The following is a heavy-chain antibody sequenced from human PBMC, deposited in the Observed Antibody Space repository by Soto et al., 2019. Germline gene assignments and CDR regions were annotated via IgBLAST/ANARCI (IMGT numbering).Heavy chain of an antibody. J-gene: IGHJ6*02. V-gene: IGHV4-30-4*01. CDR1: GGSISSGDYY. Sequence: PSETLSLTCTVSGGSISSGDYYRSWIRQPPGKGLEWIGYIYYSGSTYYNPSLKSRVTISVDTSKNQFSLKLSSVTAADTAVYYCARGRGDYYYYYGMDVWGQGTTVTVSS. CDR2: IYYSGST. CDR3: ARGRGDYYYYYGMDV.